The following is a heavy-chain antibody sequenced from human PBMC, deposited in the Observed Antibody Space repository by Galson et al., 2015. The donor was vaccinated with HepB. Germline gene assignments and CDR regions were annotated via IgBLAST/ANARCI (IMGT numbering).Heavy chain of an antibody. D-gene: IGHD3-10*01. CDR3: ARGFSDGAYNY. Sequence: SLRLSCAASGFTVSSNYMSWVRQAPGKGPEWVSIIYSGGSTYYADSVKDRFTISRDNSKNTLYLQMNSLRPEDTAVYYCARGFSDGAYNYWGQGTLVTVSS. V-gene: IGHV3-53*01. CDR1: GFTVSSNY. J-gene: IGHJ4*02. CDR2: IYSGGST.